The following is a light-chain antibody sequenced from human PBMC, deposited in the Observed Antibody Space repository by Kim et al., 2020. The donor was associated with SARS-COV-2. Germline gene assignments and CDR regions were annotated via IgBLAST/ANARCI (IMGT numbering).Light chain of an antibody. V-gene: IGKV1-27*01. CDR1: QGFSSY. CDR3: QKYISAPPLT. Sequence: LGDGVACAGRAGQGFSSYLAWYQLKPGRVPTHLIYAASTLQTGVPARFSGSGSGSDFPLTISSLQPEDGATYYCQKYISAPPLTFGGGTKVDIK. J-gene: IGKJ4*01. CDR2: AAS.